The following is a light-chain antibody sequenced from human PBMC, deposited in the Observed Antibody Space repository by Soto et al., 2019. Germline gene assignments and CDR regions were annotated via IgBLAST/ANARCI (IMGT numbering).Light chain of an antibody. J-gene: IGLJ2*01. CDR2: GNS. V-gene: IGLV1-40*01. Sequence: QSVLTQPPSVSWAPGQRVTISCTGSSSNIGAGYDVHWYQQLPGTAPKLLIYGNSNRPSGVPVRFSGSKSGTSASLPITGLQAEDEADYYCQSYDSSLSVVVFGGGTKLTVL. CDR1: SSNIGAGYD. CDR3: QSYDSSLSVVV.